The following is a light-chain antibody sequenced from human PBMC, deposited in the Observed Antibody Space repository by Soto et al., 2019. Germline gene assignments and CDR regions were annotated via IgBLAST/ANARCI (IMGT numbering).Light chain of an antibody. Sequence: QLTQSPSSLSASVGDRVTITCRASQGINNFLAWYQQRPGKVPKLLIFGASTLQSGVSSRFSGSGSGTDFSLTISNLQPEDIATYYCQKYDMEPPGTFGQGTKVDIK. CDR1: QGINNF. CDR2: GAS. J-gene: IGKJ1*01. CDR3: QKYDMEPPGT. V-gene: IGKV1-27*01.